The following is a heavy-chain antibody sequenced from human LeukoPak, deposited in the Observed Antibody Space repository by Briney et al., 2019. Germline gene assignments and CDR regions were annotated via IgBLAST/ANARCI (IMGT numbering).Heavy chain of an antibody. CDR2: ISNSGRTI. J-gene: IGHJ4*02. D-gene: IGHD2-15*01. V-gene: IGHV3-11*01. CDR3: ARAGYCSRGTCYSFDY. Sequence: GGSLRLSCTASGFTFNDYYMSWVRQAPGKGLEWVSYISNSGRTIYYADSVKGRFTISRDNAKNSLYLQMDSLRAEDAAVYYCARAGYCSRGTCYSFDYWGQGTLVTVSS. CDR1: GFTFNDYY.